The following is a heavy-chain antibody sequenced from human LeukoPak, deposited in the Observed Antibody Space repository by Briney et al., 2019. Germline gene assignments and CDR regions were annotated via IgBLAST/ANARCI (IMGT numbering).Heavy chain of an antibody. D-gene: IGHD5-12*01. V-gene: IGHV3-23*01. CDR2: ISGSSDTT. J-gene: IGHJ4*02. CDR3: AKKTSGYFPFDY. CDR1: GFTFSSYS. Sequence: GGSLRLSCAASGFTFSSYSMSWVRQAPGEGLEWVSIISGSSDTTYYADSVKGRFTISRDNSMNALYLQMNRLRAEDTAVYYCAKKTSGYFPFDYWGQGTLVTVSS.